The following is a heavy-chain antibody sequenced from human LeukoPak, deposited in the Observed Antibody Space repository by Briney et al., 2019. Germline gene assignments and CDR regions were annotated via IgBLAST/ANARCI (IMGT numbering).Heavy chain of an antibody. V-gene: IGHV3-23*01. J-gene: IGHJ4*02. CDR3: AKEVDYDSSGYYLD. D-gene: IGHD3-22*01. CDR2: ISGSGGST. CDR1: GFTFSSYA. Sequence: GGSLRLPCAASGFTFSSYAMSWVRQAPGKGLEWVSAISGSGGSTYYADSVKGRFTISRDNSKNTLYLQMNSLRAEDTAVYYCAKEVDYDSSGYYLDWGQGTLVTVSS.